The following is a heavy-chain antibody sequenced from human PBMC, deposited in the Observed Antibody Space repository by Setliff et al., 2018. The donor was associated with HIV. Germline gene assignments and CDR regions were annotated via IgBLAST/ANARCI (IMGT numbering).Heavy chain of an antibody. CDR1: GGSITTGSYY. Sequence: PSETLSLTCTVSGGSITTGSYYWTWIRQPAGKGLEWIGHISTSGTTNYNRSLKSRVTISVDTSKNQFSLKLTSVTAADTAAYFCARQALAVAGTPRFYYYYMDVWGSGITVTVSS. CDR2: ISTSGTT. CDR3: ARQALAVAGTPRFYYYYMDV. J-gene: IGHJ6*03. D-gene: IGHD6-19*01. V-gene: IGHV4-61*09.